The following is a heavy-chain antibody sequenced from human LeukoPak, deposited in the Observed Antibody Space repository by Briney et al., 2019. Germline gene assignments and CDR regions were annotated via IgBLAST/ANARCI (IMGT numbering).Heavy chain of an antibody. CDR1: GGFISSYY. J-gene: IGHJ3*02. CDR2: IYTSGST. D-gene: IGHD5-24*01. Sequence: PSETLSLTCTVSGGFISSYYWSWIRQPAGKGLEWIGRIYTSGSTNYNPSLKSRVTMSVDTSKNQFSLKLSSVTAADTAVYYCARTRRDGYNWAFDIWGQGTMVTVSS. CDR3: ARTRRDGYNWAFDI. V-gene: IGHV4-4*07.